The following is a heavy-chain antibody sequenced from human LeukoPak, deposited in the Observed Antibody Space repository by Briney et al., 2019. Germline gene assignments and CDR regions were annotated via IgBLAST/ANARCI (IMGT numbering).Heavy chain of an antibody. V-gene: IGHV3-23*01. J-gene: IGHJ4*02. CDR3: AKAAAITIFGVVIVNFDY. D-gene: IGHD3-3*01. Sequence: PGGSLRLSCAASGFTFSSYAMSWVRQAPGKGLEWVSAISGSGGSTYYADSVKVRFTISRDNSKNTLYLQMNSLRAEDTAVYYCAKAAAITIFGVVIVNFDYWGQGTLVTVSS. CDR2: ISGSGGST. CDR1: GFTFSSYA.